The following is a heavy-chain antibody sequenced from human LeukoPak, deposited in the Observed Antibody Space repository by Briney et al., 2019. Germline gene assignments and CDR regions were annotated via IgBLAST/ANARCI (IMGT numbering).Heavy chain of an antibody. Sequence: GASVKASCKASGYTFTGYYMHWVRQAPGQGLEWMGWINPNSGGTNYAQKFQGRVTMTRDTSISTAYMELSRLRSDDTAVYYCARFGSMGATTAFDIWGQGTMVTVSS. CDR3: ARFGSMGATTAFDI. J-gene: IGHJ3*02. D-gene: IGHD1-26*01. CDR2: INPNSGGT. CDR1: GYTFTGYY. V-gene: IGHV1-2*02.